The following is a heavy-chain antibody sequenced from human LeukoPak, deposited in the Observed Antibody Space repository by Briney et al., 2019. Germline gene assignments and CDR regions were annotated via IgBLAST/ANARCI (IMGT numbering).Heavy chain of an antibody. Sequence: GGSLRLSCAASGFTFSSYSMNWVRQAPGKGLEWVSSISSSSYIYYADSVKGRFTISRYNAKNSLYLQMNSLRAEDTAVYYCARDEHGDSFDYWAREPWSPSLQ. CDR1: GFTFSSYS. CDR2: ISSSSYI. D-gene: IGHD4-17*01. J-gene: IGHJ4*02. V-gene: IGHV3-21*01. CDR3: ARDEHGDSFDY.